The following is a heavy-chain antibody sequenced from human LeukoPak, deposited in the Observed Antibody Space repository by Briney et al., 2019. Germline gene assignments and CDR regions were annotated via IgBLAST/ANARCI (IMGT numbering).Heavy chain of an antibody. Sequence: ASVKVSCKASGYTFTIYYMHWVRQAPGQGLEWMGIINPSGGSTSYAQKFQGRVTMTRDTSTSTVYMELSSLRSGDTAVYCCARVDGDRDFDYWGQGTLVTVSS. J-gene: IGHJ4*02. V-gene: IGHV1-46*01. D-gene: IGHD4-17*01. CDR1: GYTFTIYY. CDR2: INPSGGST. CDR3: ARVDGDRDFDY.